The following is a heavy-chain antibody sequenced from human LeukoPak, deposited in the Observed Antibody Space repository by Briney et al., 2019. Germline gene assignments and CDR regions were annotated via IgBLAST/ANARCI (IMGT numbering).Heavy chain of an antibody. J-gene: IGHJ5*02. V-gene: IGHV4-31*03. CDR2: IYYSGST. CDR1: GGSISSGGYY. D-gene: IGHD3-16*01. CDR3: ARTYALNWFDP. Sequence: SQTLSLTCNVSGGSISSGGYYWSWIRQHPGKGLEWIGYIYYSGSTYYNPSLKSRVTISVDTSKNQFSLKLSSVTAADTAVYYCARTYALNWFDPWGQGTLVTVSS.